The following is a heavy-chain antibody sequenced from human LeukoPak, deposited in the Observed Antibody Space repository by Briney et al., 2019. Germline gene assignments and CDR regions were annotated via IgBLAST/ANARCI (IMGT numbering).Heavy chain of an antibody. D-gene: IGHD3-9*01. V-gene: IGHV1-18*01. CDR3: ARGPQLLRYFDWLLDY. CDR1: GYTFTSYG. J-gene: IGHJ4*02. CDR2: ISAYNVNT. Sequence: ASVKVSCKASGYTFTSYGISWVRQAPGQGLEWMGWISAYNVNTNYAQKLQGRVTMTTETSTNTAYMELRSLRSDDTAVYYCARGPQLLRYFDWLLDYWGQGTLVTVSS.